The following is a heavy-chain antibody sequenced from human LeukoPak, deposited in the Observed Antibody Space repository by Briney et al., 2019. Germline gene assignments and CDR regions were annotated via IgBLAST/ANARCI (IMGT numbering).Heavy chain of an antibody. Sequence: PSQTLSLTCTVSGGSISSVGNYWGWIRQHPGKGLEWIAYIYGRGSTYYNPSLKSLVTVSLDTSKNQFSLKLSSVTAADTAVYYGAKVSPDLHYCGSGILDPWGQGTLVAVSS. CDR1: GGSISSVGNY. J-gene: IGHJ5*02. CDR2: IYGRGST. V-gene: IGHV4-31*01. CDR3: AKVSPDLHYCGSGILDP. D-gene: IGHD3-10*01.